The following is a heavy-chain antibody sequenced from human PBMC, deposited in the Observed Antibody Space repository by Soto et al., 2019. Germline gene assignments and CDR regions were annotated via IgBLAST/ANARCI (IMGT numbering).Heavy chain of an antibody. D-gene: IGHD5-18*01. V-gene: IGHV3-30*03. J-gene: IGHJ4*02. CDR2: ISYDGSNK. Sequence: QVQLVESGGGVVQPGRSLRLSCAASGFTFSSYGMHWVRQAPGKGLEWVAVISYDGSNKYYADSVKGRFTISRDNSKNTLYLQMNSLRAEDTAVYYCAGDGGYSYGFSVWGQGTLVTVSS. CDR3: AGDGGYSYGFSV. CDR1: GFTFSSYG.